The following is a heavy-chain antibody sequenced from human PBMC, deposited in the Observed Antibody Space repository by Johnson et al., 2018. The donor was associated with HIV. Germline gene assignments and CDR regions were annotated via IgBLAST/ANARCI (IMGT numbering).Heavy chain of an antibody. CDR1: GFTFSSYG. Sequence: QVQLVESGGGVVQPGRSLRLSCAASGFTFSSYGLHWARQIPGKGLVWVAVLSYDGSNKYYAAPVKGRFTIPRDNAKTPLYRQMNSLRAEDTAVYYCARDRSMIVVVEACDIWGLGTMVTVSS. V-gene: IGHV3-30*03. D-gene: IGHD3-22*01. CDR2: LSYDGSNK. CDR3: ARDRSMIVVVEACDI. J-gene: IGHJ3*02.